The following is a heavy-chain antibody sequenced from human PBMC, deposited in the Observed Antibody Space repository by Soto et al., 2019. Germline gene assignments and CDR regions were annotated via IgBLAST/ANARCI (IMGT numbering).Heavy chain of an antibody. V-gene: IGHV4-59*08. J-gene: IGHJ4*02. Sequence: PSETLSLTCTVSGGSISSYYWSWIRQPPGKGLEWIGYIYYSGSTNYNPSLKSRVTISVDTSNNQFSLRLSSVTAADTAVYYCARHLRRDGYNYYFDYWGQGTLVTV. CDR3: ARHLRRDGYNYYFDY. D-gene: IGHD1-1*01. CDR2: IYYSGST. CDR1: GGSISSYY.